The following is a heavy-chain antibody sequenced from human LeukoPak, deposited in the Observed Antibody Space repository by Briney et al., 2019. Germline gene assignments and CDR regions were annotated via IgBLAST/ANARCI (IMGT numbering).Heavy chain of an antibody. CDR2: INHGGST. CDR3: ASRPGYSYGWALYYYYYMDV. Sequence: KSSETPSLTCAVYGGSFSGYYWSWIRQPPGKGLEWIGEINHGGSTNYNPSLKSRVTISVDTSKNQFSLKLSSVTAADTAVYYCASRPGYSYGWALYYYYYMDVWGKGTTVTISS. V-gene: IGHV4-34*01. CDR1: GGSFSGYY. D-gene: IGHD5-18*01. J-gene: IGHJ6*03.